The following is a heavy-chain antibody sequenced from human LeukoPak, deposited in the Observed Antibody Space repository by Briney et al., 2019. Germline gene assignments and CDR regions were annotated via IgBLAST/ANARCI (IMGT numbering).Heavy chain of an antibody. Sequence: GGSLRLSCAASGFTFSSYAMSWVRKAPGKGLEWVSAISGSGGSTYYADSVKGRFTISRDNSKNTLYLQMNSLRAEDTAVYYCAKGEVSGGSFDYWGQGTLVTVSS. D-gene: IGHD2-15*01. J-gene: IGHJ4*02. V-gene: IGHV3-23*01. CDR3: AKGEVSGGSFDY. CDR2: ISGSGGST. CDR1: GFTFSSYA.